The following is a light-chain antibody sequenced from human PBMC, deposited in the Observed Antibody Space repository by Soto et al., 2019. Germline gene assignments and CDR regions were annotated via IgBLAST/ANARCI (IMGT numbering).Light chain of an antibody. CDR1: SSDVGGYNF. J-gene: IGLJ2*01. CDR3: SSYTNSSTLVG. V-gene: IGLV2-14*01. CDR2: EVG. Sequence: QSALTQPASVSGSPGQSITISCTGTSSDVGGYNFVSWYQHHPGKAPKLIIYEVGNRPSGVSNRFSASKSGNTASLTISGLQAEDEADYYCSSYTNSSTLVGFGGGTKLTVL.